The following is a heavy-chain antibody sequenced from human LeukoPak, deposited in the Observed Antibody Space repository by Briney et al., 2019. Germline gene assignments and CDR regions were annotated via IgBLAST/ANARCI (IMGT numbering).Heavy chain of an antibody. CDR1: GFTFSSYG. V-gene: IGHV3-30*18. D-gene: IGHD6-25*01. CDR2: ISYDGSNK. CDR3: AKDRSGGVHHYFDY. Sequence: GGSLRLSCAASGFTFSSYGMHWVRQAPGKGLEWVAVISYDGSNKYYADSVMGRFTISRDNSKNTLYLQMNSLRAEDTAVYYCAKDRSGGVHHYFDYWGQGTLVTVSS. J-gene: IGHJ4*02.